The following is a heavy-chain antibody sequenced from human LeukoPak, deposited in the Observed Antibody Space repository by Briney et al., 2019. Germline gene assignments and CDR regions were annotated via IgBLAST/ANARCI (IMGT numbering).Heavy chain of an antibody. Sequence: GGSLRLSCAASGFTFSSYSMNWVRQAPGKGLEWVSSISSSSSYIYYADSVKGRFTISRDNFNNTLYLQMNGLRAEDTAEYYCARDKRRRFFDWLFIDYWGQGTLVTVSS. V-gene: IGHV3-21*01. J-gene: IGHJ4*02. CDR1: GFTFSSYS. CDR2: ISSSSSYI. CDR3: ARDKRRRFFDWLFIDY. D-gene: IGHD3-9*01.